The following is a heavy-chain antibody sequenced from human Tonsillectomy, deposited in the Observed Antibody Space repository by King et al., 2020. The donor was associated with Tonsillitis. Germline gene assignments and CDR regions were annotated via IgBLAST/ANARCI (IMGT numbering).Heavy chain of an antibody. CDR1: GFTFSSYA. D-gene: IGHD7-27*01. CDR3: ARDVWGNNWFDP. V-gene: IGHV3-30-3*01. Sequence: VQLVESGGGVVQPGRSLRLSCAASGFTFSSYAMHWVRQAPGKGLECVAVISSDGSNKYYADSVKGRFTISRDNSKNTLSLQMNSLRAADTAVYYCARDVWGNNWFDPWGQGTLVTVSS. CDR2: ISSDGSNK. J-gene: IGHJ5*02.